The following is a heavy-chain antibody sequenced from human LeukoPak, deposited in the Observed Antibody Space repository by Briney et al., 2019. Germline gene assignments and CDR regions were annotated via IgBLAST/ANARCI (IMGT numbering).Heavy chain of an antibody. CDR3: ARGTFDP. CDR1: GYTFTDHH. CDR2: IHPNSGGT. Sequence: GASVKVSCKASGYTFTDHHMHWVRQAPGQVLEWMGWIHPNSGGTNYAHNFQGRVTMTRDTSVSSIYLELRDLRSDDTAVYYCARGTFDPWGQGTLVTVSS. V-gene: IGHV1-2*02. J-gene: IGHJ5*02.